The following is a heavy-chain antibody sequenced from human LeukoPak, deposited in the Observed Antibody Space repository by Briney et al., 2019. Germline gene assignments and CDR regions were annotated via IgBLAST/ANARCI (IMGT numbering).Heavy chain of an antibody. D-gene: IGHD1-26*01. CDR1: AFIFANYD. J-gene: IGHJ4*02. CDR3: AKPSGSYYGY. CDR2: IRYDGGGDR. Sequence: PGGSLRLSCVASAFIFANYDMHWGRQAPGKGLEWGAFIRYDGGGDRYYGDSVKGRFTISRDNPKNTLLLQMNSLRAEDTAVYYCAKPSGSYYGYWGQGTLVTVSS. V-gene: IGHV3-30*02.